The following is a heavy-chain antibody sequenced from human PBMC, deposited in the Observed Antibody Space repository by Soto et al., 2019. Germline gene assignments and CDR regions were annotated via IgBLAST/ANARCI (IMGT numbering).Heavy chain of an antibody. Sequence: SETLSLTCTVSGGSISSYYWSWIRQPPGKGLEWIGYMYYSGSTNYNPSLKSRVTISVDTSKNQFSLKLSSVTAADTAVYYCARDSIGYSSSWYDVAAGPGYYYYMDVWGKGTTVTVSS. CDR2: MYYSGST. D-gene: IGHD6-13*01. V-gene: IGHV4-59*01. J-gene: IGHJ6*03. CDR1: GGSISSYY. CDR3: ARDSIGYSSSWYDVAAGPGYYYYMDV.